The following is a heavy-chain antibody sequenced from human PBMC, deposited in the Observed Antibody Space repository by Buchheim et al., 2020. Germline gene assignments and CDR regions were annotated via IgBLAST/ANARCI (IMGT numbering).Heavy chain of an antibody. J-gene: IGHJ6*02. D-gene: IGHD3-16*01. V-gene: IGHV1-8*01. Sequence: QVQLVQSGAEVKKPGASVKVSCKTSGYSFTTYGIHWVRQAPGQGLEWLGWINPSTDDTGYAQKFQGRLTMTTSTPISTAYMELSGLKSDDTAVYYCEGWPSGSPAFAYHFYGMDVWGQGTT. CDR2: INPSTDDT. CDR3: EGWPSGSPAFAYHFYGMDV. CDR1: GYSFTTYG.